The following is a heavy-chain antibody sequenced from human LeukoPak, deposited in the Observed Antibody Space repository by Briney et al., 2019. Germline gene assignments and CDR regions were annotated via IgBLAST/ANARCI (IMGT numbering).Heavy chain of an antibody. CDR1: GFTFSSYA. CDR2: ISGSGGST. V-gene: IGHV3-23*01. D-gene: IGHD3-16*01. J-gene: IGHJ3*02. Sequence: GGSLRLSCAASGFTFSSYAMSWVRQAPGKGLEWVSAISGSGGSTYYADSVKGRFTISRDNSKNTLYLQMNSLRAEDTAVYYCAKAGGAMSAMRTLGAFDIWGQGTMVTVSS. CDR3: AKAGGAMSAMRTLGAFDI.